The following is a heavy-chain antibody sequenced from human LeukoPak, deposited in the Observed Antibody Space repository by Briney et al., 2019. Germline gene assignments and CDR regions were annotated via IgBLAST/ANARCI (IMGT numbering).Heavy chain of an antibody. D-gene: IGHD3-9*01. J-gene: IGHJ4*02. CDR1: GFSFSHYA. V-gene: IGHV3-23*01. Sequence: PGGSLRLSCAASGFSFSHYAMSWVRQVPGKGLEWVSAISGRDDSTYYADSVKGRFTISRDTSKNTLYLQMNSLRAEDTAVYYCAKWGDYDVLTGYYDSDYWGQGTLVTVSS. CDR3: AKWGDYDVLTGYYDSDY. CDR2: ISGRDDST.